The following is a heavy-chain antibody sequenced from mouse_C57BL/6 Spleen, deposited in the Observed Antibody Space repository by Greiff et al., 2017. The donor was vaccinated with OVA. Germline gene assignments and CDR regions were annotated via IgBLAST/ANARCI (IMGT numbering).Heavy chain of an antibody. J-gene: IGHJ1*03. CDR2: ISYDGSN. V-gene: IGHV3-6*01. D-gene: IGHD2-1*01. Sequence: EVKLQESGPGLVKPSQSLSLTCSVTGYSITSGYYWNWIRQFPGNKLEWMGYISYDGSNNYNPSLKNRISITRDTSTNQFFLTLNSVTTEDTATYYCARIYYGNFYWYFDVWGTGTTVTVSS. CDR1: GYSITSGYY. CDR3: ARIYYGNFYWYFDV.